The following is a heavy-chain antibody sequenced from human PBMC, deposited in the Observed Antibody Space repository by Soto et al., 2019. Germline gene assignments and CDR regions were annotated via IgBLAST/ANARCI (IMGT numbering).Heavy chain of an antibody. CDR2: IYYSGST. J-gene: IGHJ6*02. D-gene: IGHD5-12*01. V-gene: IGHV4-39*01. CDR1: GGSISSSSYY. Sequence: SETLSLTCTVSGGSISSSSYYWGWIRQPPGKGLEWIGSIYYSGSTYYNPSLKSRVTISVDTSKNQFSLKLSSVTAADTAVYYCAMVATGAYHHYGMAVWGQGTSVTVSS. CDR3: AMVATGAYHHYGMAV.